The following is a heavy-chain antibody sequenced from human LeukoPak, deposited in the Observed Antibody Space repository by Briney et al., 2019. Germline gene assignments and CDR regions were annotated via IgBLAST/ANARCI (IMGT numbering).Heavy chain of an antibody. D-gene: IGHD3-10*01. CDR1: GFTFSSYW. CDR2: IKQDGSEK. CDR3: ARVLWFGASLFDY. Sequence: GGSLRLSCAASGFTFSSYWMSWVRQAPGKGLEWVANIKQDGSEKYYVDSVKGRFTISRDNAKNSLYLQMNSLRAEDTAVYYCARVLWFGASLFDYWGQGTLVTVSS. V-gene: IGHV3-7*01. J-gene: IGHJ4*02.